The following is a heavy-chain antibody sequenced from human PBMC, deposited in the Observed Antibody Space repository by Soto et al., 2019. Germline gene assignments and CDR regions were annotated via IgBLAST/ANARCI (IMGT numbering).Heavy chain of an antibody. D-gene: IGHD3-9*01. V-gene: IGHV3-64D*08. CDR2: ISSNGGST. CDR3: VKDLYDILTGHGHRYFDY. J-gene: IGHJ4*02. CDR1: GFTFSSYA. Sequence: PGGSLRLSCSASGFTFSSYAMHWVRQAPGKGLEYVSAISSNGGSTYYADSVKGRFTISRDNSKNTLYLQMSSLRAEDTAVYYCVKDLYDILTGHGHRYFDYWGQGTLVTVSS.